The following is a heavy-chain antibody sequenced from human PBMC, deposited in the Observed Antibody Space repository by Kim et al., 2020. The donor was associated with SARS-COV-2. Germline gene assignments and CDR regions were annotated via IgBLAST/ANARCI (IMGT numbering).Heavy chain of an antibody. V-gene: IGHV3-48*03. Sequence: APGKGLEWISYISSSGTTIYYADSVKGRFTISRDNAKNSLFLQMSTLSADDTAVYHCARERGGYDYWGQGTLVTVSS. J-gene: IGHJ4*02. D-gene: IGHD1-26*01. CDR2: ISSSGTTI. CDR3: ARERGGYDY.